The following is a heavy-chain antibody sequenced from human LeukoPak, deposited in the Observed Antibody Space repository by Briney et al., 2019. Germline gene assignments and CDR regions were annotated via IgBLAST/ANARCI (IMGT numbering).Heavy chain of an antibody. CDR2: IWYDGGNK. D-gene: IGHD5-18*01. CDR3: ARVDGAMGSLDY. CDR1: GFTFSTYA. Sequence: AGRSLRLSCAASGFTFSTYAMHCVRQAPGKGLEGVAVIWYDGGNKNYVDSVKGRFTISRDNAKNTLYLQMNSLRAEDTAVYYCARVDGAMGSLDYWGQGMLVTVSS. J-gene: IGHJ4*02. V-gene: IGHV3-33*01.